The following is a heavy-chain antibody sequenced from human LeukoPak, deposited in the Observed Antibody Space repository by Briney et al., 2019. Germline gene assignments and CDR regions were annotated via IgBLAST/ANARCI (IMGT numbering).Heavy chain of an antibody. CDR3: AKDIGSYYDY. J-gene: IGHJ4*02. V-gene: IGHV3-30*02. Sequence: GGSLRLSCAASGFTFSDYAMHWVRQAPGKGLEWVTFIQYDGSKKYYADSVKGRFTISRDNSKNTLYLEMNSPRAEDTAVYYCAKDIGSYYDYWGQGILVTVSS. CDR2: IQYDGSKK. CDR1: GFTFSDYA. D-gene: IGHD3-10*01.